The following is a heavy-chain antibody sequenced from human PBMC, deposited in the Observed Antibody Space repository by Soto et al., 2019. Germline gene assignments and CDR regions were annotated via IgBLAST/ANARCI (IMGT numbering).Heavy chain of an antibody. CDR3: ARDGRAFSIFGETMDV. V-gene: IGHV1-18*01. D-gene: IGHD3-3*01. CDR2: ISAYSGDT. J-gene: IGHJ6*02. Sequence: VQLLQSGGEVRKPGASVKVSCKTSGYTFTNYAINWVRQAPGQGLQWMGWISAYSGDTKYAQRLQDRLTVTTDPSTPSASMELRSLRSDDTAVYYCARDGRAFSIFGETMDVWGQVTTVTVPS. CDR1: GYTFTNYA.